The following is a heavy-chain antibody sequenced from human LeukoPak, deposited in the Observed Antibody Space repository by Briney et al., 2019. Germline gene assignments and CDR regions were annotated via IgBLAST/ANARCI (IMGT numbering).Heavy chain of an antibody. V-gene: IGHV3-30*18. CDR2: ISYDGSNK. D-gene: IGHD2-15*01. Sequence: PGRSLRLSCAASGFTFSSYGMHWVRQAPGKGLEWVAVISYDGSNKYYADSVKGRFTISRDNSKNTLYLQMNSLRAEDTAVYYCAKLAVGRVVSDVGAFDIWGQGTMVTVSS. J-gene: IGHJ3*02. CDR3: AKLAVGRVVSDVGAFDI. CDR1: GFTFSSYG.